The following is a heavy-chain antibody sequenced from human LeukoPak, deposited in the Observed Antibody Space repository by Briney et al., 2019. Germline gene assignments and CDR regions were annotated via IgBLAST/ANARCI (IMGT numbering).Heavy chain of an antibody. CDR1: GFTFSSYE. V-gene: IGHV3-48*03. J-gene: IGHJ4*02. Sequence: GGSLRLSCAASGFTFSSYEMNWVRQAPGKGLEWVSYISSSGSTKYYADSVKGRFTLSRDNALNSLYLQMSSLRAEDTAVYYCATLRPRQQLVVDHWGQGTLVTVSS. CDR3: ATLRPRQQLVVDH. CDR2: ISSSGSTK. D-gene: IGHD6-13*01.